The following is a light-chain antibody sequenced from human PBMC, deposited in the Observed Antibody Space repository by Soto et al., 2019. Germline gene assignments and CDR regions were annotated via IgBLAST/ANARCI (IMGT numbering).Light chain of an antibody. CDR2: GAS. J-gene: IGKJ1*01. Sequence: QSPATLSVSPGERATLSCRASQSVSSNLAWYQQKPGQAPRLLIYGASTRATGIPARFSGSGSGTEFTLTISSLQSEDFAVYYCQQYNNWPPLTFGQGTKVEIK. CDR3: QQYNNWPPLT. CDR1: QSVSSN. V-gene: IGKV3-15*01.